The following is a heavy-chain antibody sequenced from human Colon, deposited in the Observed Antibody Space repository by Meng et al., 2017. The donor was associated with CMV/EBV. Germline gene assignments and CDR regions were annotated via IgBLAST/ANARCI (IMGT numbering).Heavy chain of an antibody. Sequence: GESLKISCAASGFTFSRYAMSWVRQAPGRGLEWVSAITGSGDTPYYADSVKGRVTVSRDNSKNTLYLQLSSLRAEDTAVYYCAKARNSAVPAAAYFDSWGQGTLVTVSS. CDR2: ITGSGDTP. CDR1: GFTFSRYA. D-gene: IGHD2-2*01. CDR3: AKARNSAVPAAAYFDS. V-gene: IGHV3-23*01. J-gene: IGHJ4*02.